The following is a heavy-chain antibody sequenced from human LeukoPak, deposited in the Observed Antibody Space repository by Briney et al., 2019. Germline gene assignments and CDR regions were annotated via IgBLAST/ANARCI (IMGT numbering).Heavy chain of an antibody. CDR3: ARQSTMVRGVVFDY. CDR1: GGSFSGYY. J-gene: IGHJ4*02. V-gene: IGHV4-59*08. CDR2: IYYSGST. Sequence: PSETLSLTCAVYGGSFSGYYWSWIRQPPGKGLEWIGYIYYSGSTNYNPSLKSRVTISVDTSKNQFSLKLSSVTAADTAVYYCARQSTMVRGVVFDYWGQGTLVTVSS. D-gene: IGHD3-10*01.